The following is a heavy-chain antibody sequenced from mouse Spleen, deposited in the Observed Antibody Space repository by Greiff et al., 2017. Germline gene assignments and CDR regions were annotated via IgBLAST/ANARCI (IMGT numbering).Heavy chain of an antibody. Sequence: EVQLVESGGGLVKLGGSLKLSCAASGFTFSSYYMSWVRQTPEKRLEWVATISSGGGSTYYPDSVKGRFTISRDNAKNTLYLQMSSLNSEDTAVYYCARERVVATGFDYWGQGTTLTVSS. D-gene: IGHD1-1*01. V-gene: IGHV5-12-1*01. CDR2: ISSGGGST. CDR1: GFTFSSYY. CDR3: ARERVVATGFDY. J-gene: IGHJ2*01.